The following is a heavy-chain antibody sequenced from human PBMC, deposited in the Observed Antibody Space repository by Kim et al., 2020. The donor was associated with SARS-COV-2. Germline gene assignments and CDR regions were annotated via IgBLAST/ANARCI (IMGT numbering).Heavy chain of an antibody. CDR3: ARGYSGYDLMIYFDY. J-gene: IGHJ4*01. V-gene: IGHV3-64*01. CDR1: GFTLSSYA. CDR2: ISSNGGST. Sequence: GGSLRLSCAASGFTLSSYAMHWVRQAPGKGLEYVSAISSNGGSTYYANSVKGRFTISRDNSKNTLYLQMGSLRAEDMAVYYCARGYSGYDLMIYFDYWG. D-gene: IGHD5-12*01.